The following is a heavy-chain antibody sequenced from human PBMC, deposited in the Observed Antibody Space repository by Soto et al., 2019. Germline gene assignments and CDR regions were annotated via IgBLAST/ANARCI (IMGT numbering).Heavy chain of an antibody. CDR1: RYTFTSYA. CDR3: ARKMYSSSFYYYYGMDV. D-gene: IGHD6-6*01. Sequence: QVQLVQSGAEVKKPGASVKVSCKASRYTFTSYAMHWVRQAPGQRLEWMGWINAGNGNTKYSQKFQGRVTITRDTSASTAYMELSSLRSEDTAVYYCARKMYSSSFYYYYGMDVWGQGTTVTVSS. CDR2: INAGNGNT. V-gene: IGHV1-3*01. J-gene: IGHJ6*02.